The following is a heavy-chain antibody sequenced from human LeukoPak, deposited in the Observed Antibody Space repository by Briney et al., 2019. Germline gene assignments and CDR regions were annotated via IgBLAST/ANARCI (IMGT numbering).Heavy chain of an antibody. Sequence: GSLRLSCAASGFTFSSYGMHWVRQAPGKGLEWVANIGQDGSDKYYVDAVKGRFTISRDNAKNSLYLQMNSLRVDDTAVYYCVRANEADWGQGTLVTVSS. J-gene: IGHJ1*01. CDR2: IGQDGSDK. CDR1: GFTFSSYG. V-gene: IGHV3-7*01. CDR3: VRANEAD. D-gene: IGHD1-1*01.